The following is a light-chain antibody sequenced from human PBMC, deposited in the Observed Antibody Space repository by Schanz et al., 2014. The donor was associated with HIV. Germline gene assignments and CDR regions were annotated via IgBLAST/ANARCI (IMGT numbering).Light chain of an antibody. CDR1: RSDVGGYDH. J-gene: IGLJ3*02. Sequence: QSALTQPRSVSGSPGQSVAISCTGTRSDVGGYDHVSWYQQHPGKAPRLMIFDVSSRPSGVSGRFSGSKSGNTASLTVSGLLAEDEGDYYCSSYAGSNNFWVFGGGTKLTVL. V-gene: IGLV2-11*01. CDR3: SSYAGSNNFWV. CDR2: DVS.